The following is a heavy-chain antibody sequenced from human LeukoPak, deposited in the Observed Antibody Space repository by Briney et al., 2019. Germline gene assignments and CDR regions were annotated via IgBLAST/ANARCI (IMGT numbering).Heavy chain of an antibody. CDR1: GGSISSSSYY. CDR3: ARSYYDSSGWGFGAFDI. CDR2: IYYSGST. J-gene: IGHJ3*02. D-gene: IGHD3-22*01. Sequence: SETLSLTCTVSGGSISSSSYYWGWIRQPPGKGLEWIGSIYYSGSTYYNPSLKSRVTISVDTSKNQFSLKLSSVTAADTAVYYCARSYYDSSGWGFGAFDIWGQGTMVTVSS. V-gene: IGHV4-39*01.